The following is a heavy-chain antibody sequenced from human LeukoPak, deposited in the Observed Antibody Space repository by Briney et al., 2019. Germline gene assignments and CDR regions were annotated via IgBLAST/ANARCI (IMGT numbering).Heavy chain of an antibody. J-gene: IGHJ2*01. D-gene: IGHD3-10*01. V-gene: IGHV3-30*04. CDR1: GFTFSSYA. CDR3: ARQSGDLGYFDL. CDR2: ISYDGSNK. Sequence: GGSLRLSCAASGFTFSSYAMHWVRQAPGKGLEWVAVISYDGSNKYYADSVKGRFIISRDNSKKTLDLQMNSLRPEDTAVYYCARQSGDLGYFDLWGRGTLVTVSS.